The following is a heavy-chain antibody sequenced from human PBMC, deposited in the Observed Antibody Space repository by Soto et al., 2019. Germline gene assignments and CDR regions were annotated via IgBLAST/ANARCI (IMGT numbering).Heavy chain of an antibody. D-gene: IGHD2-21*01. CDR1: GASFSGYY. Sequence: SDTLSLTCAFFGASFSGYYWRRIRQPPGKGLEWIGEINHSGSTNYNPSLKSRVTISVDTSKNQFSLKLSSVTAADTAVYYCARETVDYAFDIWGQGTMVT. J-gene: IGHJ3*02. CDR3: ARETVDYAFDI. V-gene: IGHV4-34*01. CDR2: INHSGST.